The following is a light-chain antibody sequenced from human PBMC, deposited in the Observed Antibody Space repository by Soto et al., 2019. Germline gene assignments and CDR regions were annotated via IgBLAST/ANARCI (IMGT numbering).Light chain of an antibody. V-gene: IGLV2-14*01. J-gene: IGLJ3*02. CDR3: SSYTTSSIWV. CDR1: SSDIGGYNY. CDR2: EVS. Sequence: QSALTQPASVSGAPGQSITIFCTGTSSDIGGYNYVSWYHHHPGKAPKLMSYEVSNRPSGVSNRFSGSKSGNTASLTISGLQAEYEADYYCSSYTTSSIWVFGGGTKLTVL.